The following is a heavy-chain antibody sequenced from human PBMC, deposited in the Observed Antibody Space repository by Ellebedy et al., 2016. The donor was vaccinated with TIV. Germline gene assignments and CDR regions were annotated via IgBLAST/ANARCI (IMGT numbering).Heavy chain of an antibody. Sequence: GESLKISCAASGFPFNSYAMHWVRQAPGKGLEWVAVISYDGSSKYYADSEKGRFTISRDNSMTTLYLEMNSLRAEDTAVYYCARDLDKSSGWYGGAAYWGQGTLVTVSS. CDR3: ARDLDKSSGWYGGAAY. J-gene: IGHJ4*02. V-gene: IGHV3-30-3*01. CDR1: GFPFNSYA. CDR2: ISYDGSSK. D-gene: IGHD6-19*01.